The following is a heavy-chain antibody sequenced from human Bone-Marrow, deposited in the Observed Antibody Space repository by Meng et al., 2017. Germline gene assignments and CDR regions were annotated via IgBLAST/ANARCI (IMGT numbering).Heavy chain of an antibody. CDR1: GYTFTSYA. V-gene: IGHV7-4-1*02. D-gene: IGHD5-18*01. Sequence: LVTTGFGLNNPGASVKVSCKASGYTFTSYAMNWVRQAPGQGLEWMGWINTNTGNPTYAQCFTGRFVFSLDTSVSTAYLQISSLKAEDTAVYYCARDGVDTAFDYWGQGTLVTVSS. J-gene: IGHJ4*02. CDR3: ARDGVDTAFDY. CDR2: INTNTGNP.